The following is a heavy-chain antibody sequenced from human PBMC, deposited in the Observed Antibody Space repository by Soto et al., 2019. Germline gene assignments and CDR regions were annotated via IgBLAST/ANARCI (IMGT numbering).Heavy chain of an antibody. CDR1: GFTFSSYW. D-gene: IGHD2-8*01. V-gene: IGHV3-7*01. J-gene: IGHJ3*02. CDR2: IKQDGSEK. Sequence: PWGSLRLSCAASGFTFSSYWMSWVRQAPGKGLEWVANIKQDGSEKYYVDSVKGRFTISRDNAKNSLYLQMNSLRAEDTAVYYCAREGAGYCTNGVCSDAFDIWGQGTMVTVSS. CDR3: AREGAGYCTNGVCSDAFDI.